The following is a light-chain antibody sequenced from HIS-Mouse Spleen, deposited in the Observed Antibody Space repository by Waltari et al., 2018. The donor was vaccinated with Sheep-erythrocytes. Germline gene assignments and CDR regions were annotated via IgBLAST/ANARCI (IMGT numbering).Light chain of an antibody. Sequence: SYELTQPSSVSVSPGQTARITCSGDVLAKKYARWFQQKPGQAPVPVIYNDSARPSGIPGRFSGSSAGTTVTLTISGAQVEDEADYYCYSAADNNLVFGGGTKLTVL. CDR1: VLAKKY. J-gene: IGLJ3*02. V-gene: IGLV3-27*01. CDR2: NDS. CDR3: YSAADNNLV.